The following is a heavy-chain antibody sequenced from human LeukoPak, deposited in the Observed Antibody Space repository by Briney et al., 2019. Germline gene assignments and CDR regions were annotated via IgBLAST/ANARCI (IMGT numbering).Heavy chain of an antibody. Sequence: GGSLRLSCAASGFTFSSSWMSWVRQAPGKGLEWVANIKQDGSEKYYVDSVKGRFTISRDNAKNSLYLQMNSLRAEDTAVYYCASPSATTYYYDSSGYFDDAFDIWGQGTMVTVSS. CDR1: GFTFSSSW. CDR2: IKQDGSEK. D-gene: IGHD3-22*01. J-gene: IGHJ3*02. V-gene: IGHV3-7*01. CDR3: ASPSATTYYYDSSGYFDDAFDI.